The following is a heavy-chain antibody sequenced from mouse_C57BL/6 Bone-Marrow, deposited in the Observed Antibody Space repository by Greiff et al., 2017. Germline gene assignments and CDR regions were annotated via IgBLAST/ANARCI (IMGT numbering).Heavy chain of an antibody. CDR1: GFNIKDDY. J-gene: IGHJ2*01. D-gene: IGHD4-1*01. Sequence: EVMLQQSGAELVRPGASVKLSCTASGFNIKDDYMHWVKQRPEQGLEWIGWIDPENGDTEYASKFQGKATIAADTSSNTAYLQLSSLTSEDTAVYYCTLGPNFDYWGQGTTLTVSS. CDR2: IDPENGDT. CDR3: TLGPNFDY. V-gene: IGHV14-4*01.